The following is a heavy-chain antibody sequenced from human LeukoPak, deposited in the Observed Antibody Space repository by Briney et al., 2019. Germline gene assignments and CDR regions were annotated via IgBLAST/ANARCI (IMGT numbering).Heavy chain of an antibody. D-gene: IGHD4-23*01. CDR3: ARFAAGGSYYYYMDV. CDR2: IYSGGST. V-gene: IGHV3-66*01. CDR1: GFTVSSNY. Sequence: GGSLRLSCAASGFTVSSNYMSWVRQAPGKGLEWVSVIYSGGSTYYADSVKGRFTISRDNAKNSLYLQMNSLRADDTAVYYCARFAAGGSYYYYMDVWGKGTTVTVSS. J-gene: IGHJ6*03.